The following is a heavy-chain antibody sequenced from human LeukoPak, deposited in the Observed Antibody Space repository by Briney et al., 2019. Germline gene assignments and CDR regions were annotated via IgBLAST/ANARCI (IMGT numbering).Heavy chain of an antibody. CDR3: AKDSYSRSLDY. D-gene: IGHD6-13*01. Sequence: GGSLRLSCAASGFTFSPYWMHWVRQSPGKGLVWVSRINSDGSTTNYADSVKGRFTISRDNSKNTLYLQMNSLRTEDTAVYYCAKDSYSRSLDYWGQGTLVTVSS. J-gene: IGHJ4*02. CDR2: INSDGSTT. CDR1: GFTFSPYW. V-gene: IGHV3-74*01.